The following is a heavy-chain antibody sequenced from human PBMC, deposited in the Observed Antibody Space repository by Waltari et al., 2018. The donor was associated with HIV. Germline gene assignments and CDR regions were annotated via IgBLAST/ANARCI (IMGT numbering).Heavy chain of an antibody. J-gene: IGHJ6*02. D-gene: IGHD6-13*01. Sequence: EEQQLESGGGLVQPGGSVRLSCATSGLTFSNYAMSWVRQAPGKGPGWVSAISGSAYSTYYAESVKGRFTISRDNSKNKLYLQMNSLRAEDTAVYFCVKEHQYSHTWYSYYGMDVWGQGTTVTVSS. CDR1: GLTFSNYA. V-gene: IGHV3-23*01. CDR2: ISGSAYST. CDR3: VKEHQYSHTWYSYYGMDV.